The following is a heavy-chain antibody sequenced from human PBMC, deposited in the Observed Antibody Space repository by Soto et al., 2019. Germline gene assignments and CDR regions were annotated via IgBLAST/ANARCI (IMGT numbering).Heavy chain of an antibody. Sequence: GGSLRLSCAASGFTFDDYAMHWVRQAPGKGLEWVSGISWNSGSIGYADSVKGRFTISRDNAKNSLYLQMNSLRAEDTALYYCAKDWYSSSSQTYFDYWGQGTLVTVSS. CDR3: AKDWYSSSSQTYFDY. CDR2: ISWNSGSI. D-gene: IGHD6-6*01. V-gene: IGHV3-9*01. J-gene: IGHJ4*02. CDR1: GFTFDDYA.